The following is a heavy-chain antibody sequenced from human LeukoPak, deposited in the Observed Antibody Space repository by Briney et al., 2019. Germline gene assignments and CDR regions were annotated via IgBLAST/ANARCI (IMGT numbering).Heavy chain of an antibody. CDR3: AKCESSGYYYYGMDV. J-gene: IGHJ6*02. Sequence: GGSLRLSCAASGXTFSSYAMSWVRQAPGKGLEWVSATSGSGGSTYYADSVKGRFTISRDNSKNTLYLQMNSLRAEDTAVYYCAKCESSGYYYYGMDVWGQGTTVTVSS. V-gene: IGHV3-23*01. CDR2: TSGSGGST. CDR1: GXTFSSYA.